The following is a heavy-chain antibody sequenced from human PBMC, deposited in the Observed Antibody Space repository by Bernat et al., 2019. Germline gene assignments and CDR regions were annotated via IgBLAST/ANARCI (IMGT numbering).Heavy chain of an antibody. CDR1: GYSFTSYW. CDR2: IYPGDSAT. J-gene: IGHJ3*02. V-gene: IGHV5-51*01. D-gene: IGHD3-3*01. Sequence: EVQLVQSGAEVKKPGESLKISCKGSGYSFTSYWIGWVRQMPGKGREWMGIIYPGDSATRYSPSFQGQVTISADKSISTAYLQWSSLKASDTAMYYCATVGQGYYDFWSGPDIWGQGTMVTVSS. CDR3: ATVGQGYYDFWSGPDI.